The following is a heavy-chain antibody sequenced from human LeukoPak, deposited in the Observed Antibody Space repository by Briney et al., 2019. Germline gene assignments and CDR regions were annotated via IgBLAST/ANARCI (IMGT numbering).Heavy chain of an antibody. D-gene: IGHD2-15*01. CDR3: ARAICPGGSCSWFDP. V-gene: IGHV4-31*03. CDR1: GDSISGGDYY. J-gene: IGHJ5*02. CDR2: SYYSGST. Sequence: SETLSLTCTVSGDSISGGDYYWGWIRQHPGKGLEWIGYSYYSGSTYYNPSLTSRVTISVDTSKNQFSLKLSPVTAADTAVYYCARAICPGGSCSWFDPWGQGTLVTVSS.